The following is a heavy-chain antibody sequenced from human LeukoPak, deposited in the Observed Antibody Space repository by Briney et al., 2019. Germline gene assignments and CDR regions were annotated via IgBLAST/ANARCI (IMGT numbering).Heavy chain of an antibody. J-gene: IGHJ4*02. CDR2: INPSGGST. V-gene: IGHV1-46*01. D-gene: IGHD2-15*01. Sequence: ASVNVSCKASGYTFTSYYMHWVRQAPGQGLGWMGIINPSGGSTSYAQKLQGRVTMTTDTSTSTAYMELRSLRSDDTAVYYCARARPLGYCSGGSCYYLFDYWGQGTLVTVSS. CDR1: GYTFTSYY. CDR3: ARARPLGYCSGGSCYYLFDY.